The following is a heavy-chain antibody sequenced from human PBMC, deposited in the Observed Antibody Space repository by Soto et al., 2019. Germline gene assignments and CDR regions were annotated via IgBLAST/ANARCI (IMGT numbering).Heavy chain of an antibody. Sequence: GASVKVSCKASGGTFSSYAISWVRQAPGQGLEWMGGIIPIFGTANYAQKFQGRVTITADESTSTAYMELSSLRSEDTAVYYCARDWVVGATTWHYYGMDVWGQGTTVTVSS. CDR2: IIPIFGTA. CDR3: ARDWVVGATTWHYYGMDV. CDR1: GGTFSSYA. V-gene: IGHV1-69*13. J-gene: IGHJ6*02. D-gene: IGHD1-26*01.